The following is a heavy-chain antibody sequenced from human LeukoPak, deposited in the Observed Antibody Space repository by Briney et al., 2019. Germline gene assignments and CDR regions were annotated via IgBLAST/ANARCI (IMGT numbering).Heavy chain of an antibody. V-gene: IGHV3-7*01. D-gene: IGHD3-16*01. CDR2: MNQDGSAK. J-gene: IGHJ6*02. Sequence: GGSLRLFCAASGFTFSDSWMSWVRQAPGKGLEWVANMNQDGSAKGYVDSVKGRFTISRDNARDSLYLQMSSLRPEDTAVYYCATYTHWVAGDVWGQGTTVTVSS. CDR1: GFTFSDSW. CDR3: ATYTHWVAGDV.